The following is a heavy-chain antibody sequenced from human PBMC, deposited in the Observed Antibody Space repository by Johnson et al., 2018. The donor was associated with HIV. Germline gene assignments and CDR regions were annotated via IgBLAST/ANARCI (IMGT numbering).Heavy chain of an antibody. D-gene: IGHD1-26*01. CDR2: ISSDGGST. V-gene: IGHV3-64*01. J-gene: IGHJ3*02. Sequence: VQLVESGGGLVQPGGSLRLSCAASGFTFSSYAMSWVRQAPGKGLEWVSAISSDGGSTYYANSVKGTFTISRDNSKNTLYLQMGSLRAEDMAVYYCARPTLAFQWELQGGIDAFDIWGQGTMVTVSS. CDR1: GFTFSSYA. CDR3: ARPTLAFQWELQGGIDAFDI.